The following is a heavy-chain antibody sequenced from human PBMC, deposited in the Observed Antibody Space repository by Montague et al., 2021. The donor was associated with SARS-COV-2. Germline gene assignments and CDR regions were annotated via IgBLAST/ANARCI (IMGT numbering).Heavy chain of an antibody. V-gene: IGHV4-34*01. CDR3: ARGAATITLILVVFAGGGWDFDL. J-gene: IGHJ2*01. CDR1: SGSFSDYY. D-gene: IGHD3-22*01. CDR2: INHSGSI. Sequence: SETLSLTCAVYSGSFSDYYWTWIRQPPGKGLEWIGEINHSGSINYNPPLNSRVSISVDTSKNQLSLKLTSVTAAATAAYYCARGAATITLILVVFAGGGWDFDLWGRGTLVTVSS.